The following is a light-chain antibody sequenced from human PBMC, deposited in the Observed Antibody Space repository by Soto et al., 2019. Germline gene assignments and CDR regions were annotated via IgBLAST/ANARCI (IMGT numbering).Light chain of an antibody. CDR2: DAL. J-gene: IGKJ1*01. CDR1: QSITNR. Sequence: DIRMTQSPSTLSASVGDRVAITCRASQSITNRFAWYQLKPGKAPKVLIYDALNLESGVPSRLSGSGYGTEFTLTIRSLKPDDFATYCCQHYGGMWTFGHGTKVDIK. CDR3: QHYGGMWT. V-gene: IGKV1-5*01.